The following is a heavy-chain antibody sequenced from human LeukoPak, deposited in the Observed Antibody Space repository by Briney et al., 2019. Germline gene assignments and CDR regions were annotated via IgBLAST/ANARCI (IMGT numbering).Heavy chain of an antibody. CDR3: AKDPIAYCGGDCHDAFDI. CDR2: ISGSGGST. CDR1: GFTFSSYA. D-gene: IGHD2-21*02. V-gene: IGHV3-23*01. Sequence: GGSLRLSCAASGFTFSSYAMSWVRQAPEKGLEWVSAISGSGGSTYYADSVKGRFTISRDNSKNTLYLQMNSLRAEDTAVYYCAKDPIAYCGGDCHDAFDIWGQGTMVTVSS. J-gene: IGHJ3*02.